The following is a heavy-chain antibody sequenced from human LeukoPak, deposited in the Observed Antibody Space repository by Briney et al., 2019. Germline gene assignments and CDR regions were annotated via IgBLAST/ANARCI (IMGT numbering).Heavy chain of an antibody. V-gene: IGHV3-20*04. CDR1: GFTFDVYD. CDR2: INWNGGST. Sequence: GGSLRLSCAASGFTFDVYDMSWVRQAPGKGLEWVSDINWNGGSTGYAGSVKGRFTISRDNAKNSLYLQMNSLRAEDTALYYCAGGGGWYWGQGTLVTVSS. J-gene: IGHJ4*02. CDR3: AGGGGWY. D-gene: IGHD2-15*01.